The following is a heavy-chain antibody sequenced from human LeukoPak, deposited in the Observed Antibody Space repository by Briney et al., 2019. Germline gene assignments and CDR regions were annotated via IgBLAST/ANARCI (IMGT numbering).Heavy chain of an antibody. CDR2: ISSSSSYI. Sequence: GGSLRLSCAASGFTFSSYSMNWVRQAPGKGLEWVSSISSSSSYIYYADSVKGRFAISRDNAKNSLYLQVNSLRAEDTAVYYCASRYSSGWYPYYYYGMDVWGQGTTVTVSS. D-gene: IGHD6-19*01. CDR1: GFTFSSYS. J-gene: IGHJ6*02. CDR3: ASRYSSGWYPYYYYGMDV. V-gene: IGHV3-21*04.